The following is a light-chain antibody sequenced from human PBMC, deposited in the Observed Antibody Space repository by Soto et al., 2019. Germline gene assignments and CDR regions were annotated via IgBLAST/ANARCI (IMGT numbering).Light chain of an antibody. Sequence: EIVLTQSPGTLSLSPGERATLSCRASKSVSSTYLAWYQQNPGQAPRLLIYGASSRATGIPDRFSGSGSGTDFTLTISRLEPEDFAVYYCQQYGSSLFTFGPGTKVDIK. CDR2: GAS. J-gene: IGKJ3*01. V-gene: IGKV3-20*01. CDR1: KSVSSTY. CDR3: QQYGSSLFT.